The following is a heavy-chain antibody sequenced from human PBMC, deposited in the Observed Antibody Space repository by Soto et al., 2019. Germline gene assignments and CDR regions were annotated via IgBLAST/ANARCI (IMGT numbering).Heavy chain of an antibody. CDR2: INPNSGGT. J-gene: IGHJ4*02. CDR1: GYTFTGYY. Sequence: GASVKVSCKASGYTFTGYYMHWVRQAPGQGLEWMGWINPNSGGTNYAQKFRGWVTMTRDTSISTAYMELSRLRSDDTAVYYCARDRPSSSVYYFDYWGQGTLVTVSS. CDR3: ARDRPSSSVYYFDY. V-gene: IGHV1-2*04. D-gene: IGHD6-6*01.